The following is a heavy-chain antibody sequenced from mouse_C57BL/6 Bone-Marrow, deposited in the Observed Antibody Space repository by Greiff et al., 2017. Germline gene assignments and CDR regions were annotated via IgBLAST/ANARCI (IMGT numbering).Heavy chain of an antibody. Sequence: VQLKESGPGLAKPSQTLSLTCSATGYSITNDYWNWIRKFPGNKLEYMGYISYSGSTYYNPSLKSRISITRDTSKNQYYLKLNSVTTEDTATYYCARYRYAMDYWGQGTTVTVSS. V-gene: IGHV3-8*01. CDR1: GYSITNDY. J-gene: IGHJ4*01. CDR3: ARYRYAMDY. CDR2: ISYSGST.